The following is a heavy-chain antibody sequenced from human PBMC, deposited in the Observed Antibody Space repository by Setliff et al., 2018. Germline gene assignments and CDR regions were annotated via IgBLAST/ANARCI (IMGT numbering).Heavy chain of an antibody. CDR2: IYDSGTT. V-gene: IGHV4-39*07. CDR1: GGSMRSISYY. Sequence: SETLSLTCTVSGGSMRSISYYWGWVRQPPGKGLEWIGTIYDSGTTYYNPSLKSRVTISVDTSKNQFSLKLNSVTAADTATYYCARDRSYYASGSFTKWFDYWGQGALVTVSS. CDR3: ARDRSYYASGSFTKWFDY. J-gene: IGHJ4*02. D-gene: IGHD3-10*01.